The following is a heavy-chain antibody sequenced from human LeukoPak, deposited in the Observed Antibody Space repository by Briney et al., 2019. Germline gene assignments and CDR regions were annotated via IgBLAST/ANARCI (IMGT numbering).Heavy chain of an antibody. CDR1: GGSISSYY. CDR3: ARKGGIAAAGTPYFDY. Sequence: PSETLSLTCTVSGGSISSYYWSWIRQPPGKGLEWIGNIYYSGSTNYNPSLKSRVTISVDTSKNQSSLKLSSVTAADTAVYYCARKGGIAAAGTPYFDYWGQGTLVTLSS. D-gene: IGHD6-13*01. V-gene: IGHV4-59*01. J-gene: IGHJ4*02. CDR2: IYYSGST.